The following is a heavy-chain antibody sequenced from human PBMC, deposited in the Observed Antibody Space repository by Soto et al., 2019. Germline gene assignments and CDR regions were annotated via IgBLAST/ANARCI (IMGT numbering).Heavy chain of an antibody. Sequence: QVQLQESGPGLVKPSQTLSLTCTVSGGSISSGGYYWSWIRQHPGKGLEWIGYIYYSGSTYYNPSLKSRVTLSVDTSKHQFSLTLSSVTAADTAVYYCASSSLAAFDIWGQGTMVTVSS. CDR1: GGSISSGGYY. CDR3: ASSSLAAFDI. V-gene: IGHV4-31*03. J-gene: IGHJ3*02. CDR2: IYYSGST. D-gene: IGHD6-6*01.